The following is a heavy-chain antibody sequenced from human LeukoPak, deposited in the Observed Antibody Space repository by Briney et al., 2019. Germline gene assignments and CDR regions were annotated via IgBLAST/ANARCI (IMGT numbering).Heavy chain of an antibody. D-gene: IGHD3-10*01. Sequence: GASVKVSCKASGGTFSSYAISWVRQAPGQGLEWMGGIIPIFGTANYAQKFQGRVTITADESTSTAYMELSSLRSEDTAVYYCARGLYYYGSGSYSTFDYWGQGTLVTVSS. J-gene: IGHJ4*02. CDR1: GGTFSSYA. CDR3: ARGLYYYGSGSYSTFDY. CDR2: IIPIFGTA. V-gene: IGHV1-69*13.